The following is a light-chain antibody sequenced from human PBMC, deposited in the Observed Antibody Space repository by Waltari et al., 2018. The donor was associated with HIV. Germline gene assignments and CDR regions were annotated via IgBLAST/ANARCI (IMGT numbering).Light chain of an antibody. CDR1: SSTLGSHY. J-gene: IGLJ3*02. Sequence: QSVLTQPPCASGTPGQRVTNSCSGSSSTLGSHYVYWYQQPPGTAPKLLIYRNNQRPSGVPYRFSGSKSGTSASLAISGLRSEDEADYYCAAWDDSLSGRVFGGGTKLTVL. V-gene: IGLV1-47*01. CDR3: AAWDDSLSGRV. CDR2: RNN.